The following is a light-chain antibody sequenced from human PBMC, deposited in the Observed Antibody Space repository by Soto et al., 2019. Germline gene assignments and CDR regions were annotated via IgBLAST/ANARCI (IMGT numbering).Light chain of an antibody. J-gene: IGLJ1*01. CDR2: EVS. V-gene: IGLV2-14*01. CDR3: VSFTSSTTYV. Sequence: QSALTQPASVSGSPGQSITISCTGTSSDVGGYNYVSWYQHHPGEAPKLIIYEVSNRPSGVSNRFSASKSGNTASLTISGLQTEDEADYYCVSFTSSTTYVFGSGTKVTVL. CDR1: SSDVGGYNY.